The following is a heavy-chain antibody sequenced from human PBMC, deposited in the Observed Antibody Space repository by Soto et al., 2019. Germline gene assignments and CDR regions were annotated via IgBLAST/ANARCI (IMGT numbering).Heavy chain of an antibody. J-gene: IGHJ6*02. D-gene: IGHD1-26*01. CDR1: GYTLTELS. V-gene: IGHV1-24*01. Sequence: ASVKVSCKVSGYTLTELSMHWVRQAPGKGLEWVGGFDPEDGETNYAQKLQGRVTMTEDTSKDTAYMELSSLRSADTAVYYCATEVGEYLDYYFYGMDVWGQGTTVTVSS. CDR3: ATEVGEYLDYYFYGMDV. CDR2: FDPEDGET.